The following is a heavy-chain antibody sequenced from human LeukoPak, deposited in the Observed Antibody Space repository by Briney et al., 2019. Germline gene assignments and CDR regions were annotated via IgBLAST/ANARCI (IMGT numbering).Heavy chain of an antibody. Sequence: GGSLRLSCAASGFTFDNYAMNWVRQAPGKGLEWVSGISWNSGSIGYADSVKGRFTISRDNAKNSLYLQMNSLRAEDTALYYRAKDILPNYYDSSGYYNYWGQGTLVTVSS. CDR3: AKDILPNYYDSSGYYNY. V-gene: IGHV3-9*01. CDR2: ISWNSGSI. J-gene: IGHJ4*02. CDR1: GFTFDNYA. D-gene: IGHD3-22*01.